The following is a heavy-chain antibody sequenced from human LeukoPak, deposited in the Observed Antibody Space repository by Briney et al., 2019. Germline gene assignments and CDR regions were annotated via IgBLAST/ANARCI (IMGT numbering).Heavy chain of an antibody. V-gene: IGHV3-30*18. Sequence: GGPLRLSCAASGFTFSSYGMSWVRQAPGKGLEWVAVISYDGSNKYYADSVKGRFTISRDNSKNTLYLQMNSLRAEDTAVYYCAKDLYYYGSGSYYYYYYGMDVWGQGTTVTVSS. CDR2: ISYDGSNK. CDR1: GFTFSSYG. D-gene: IGHD3-10*01. J-gene: IGHJ6*02. CDR3: AKDLYYYGSGSYYYYYYGMDV.